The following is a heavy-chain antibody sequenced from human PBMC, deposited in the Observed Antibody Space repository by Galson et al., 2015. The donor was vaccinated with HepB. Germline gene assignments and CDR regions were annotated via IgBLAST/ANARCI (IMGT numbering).Heavy chain of an antibody. CDR3: ATSTRSGPSLEAFDI. V-gene: IGHV4-34*01. CDR1: GGSLSGYF. D-gene: IGHD2-15*01. J-gene: IGHJ3*02. CDR2: INHSGST. Sequence: ETLSLTCAVSGGSLSGYFWSWIRQPPGKGLEWIGEINHSGSTKYSPSLMSRVAISVDTSKSQFSLKLSSVTAADTALYFCATSTRSGPSLEAFDIWGQGTMVTVSS.